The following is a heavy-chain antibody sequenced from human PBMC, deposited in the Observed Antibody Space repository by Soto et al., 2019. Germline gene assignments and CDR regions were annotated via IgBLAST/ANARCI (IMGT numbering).Heavy chain of an antibody. CDR1: GFTFSDYY. J-gene: IGHJ3*02. Sequence: PGGSLRLSCAASGFTFSDYYMSWIRQAPGKGLEWVSYISSSSSYTNYADSVKGRFTISRDNAKNSLYLQMNSLRAEDTAVYYCARDSPITMVRGVIINAFDIWGQGTMVTVSS. CDR3: ARDSPITMVRGVIINAFDI. CDR2: ISSSSSYT. V-gene: IGHV3-11*06. D-gene: IGHD3-10*01.